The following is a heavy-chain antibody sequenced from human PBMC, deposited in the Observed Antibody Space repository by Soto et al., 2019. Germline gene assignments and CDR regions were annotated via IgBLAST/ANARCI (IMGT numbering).Heavy chain of an antibody. J-gene: IGHJ6*02. CDR2: IVVGSGKT. CDR3: AAEYGSGSYHYGMDV. D-gene: IGHD3-10*01. Sequence: GASVKVSCKASGFTFTSSAVQWVRQTRGQRLEWIGWIVVGSGKTNYAQKFQERVTITRDMSTSTAYMELSSLRSEDTAMYYCAAEYGSGSYHYGMDVWGQGTTVTVSS. V-gene: IGHV1-58*01. CDR1: GFTFTSSA.